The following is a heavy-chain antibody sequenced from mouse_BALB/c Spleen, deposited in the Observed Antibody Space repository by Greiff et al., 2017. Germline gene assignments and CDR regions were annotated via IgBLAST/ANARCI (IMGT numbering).Heavy chain of an antibody. V-gene: IGHV2-9*02. CDR1: GFSLTSYG. D-gene: IGHD1-2*01. J-gene: IGHJ3*01. Sequence: VQGVESGPGLVAPSQSLSITCTVSGFSLTSYGVHWVRQPPGKGLEWLGVIWAGGSTNYNSALMSRLSISKDNSKSQVFLKMNSLQTDDTAMYYCARPLLRLEGFAYWGQGTLVTVSA. CDR3: ARPLLRLEGFAY. CDR2: IWAGGST.